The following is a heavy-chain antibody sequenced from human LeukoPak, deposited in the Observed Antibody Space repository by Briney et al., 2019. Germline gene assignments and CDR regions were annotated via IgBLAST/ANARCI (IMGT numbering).Heavy chain of an antibody. CDR3: ARDIVPAASNWFDP. J-gene: IGHJ5*02. Sequence: ETLSLTCTVSGGSISSYYWSWIRQPAGKGLEWIGRIYTSGSTNYNPSLKSRVTMSVDTSKNQFSLKLSSVTAADTAVYYCARDIVPAASNWFDPGGQETLVTVPS. D-gene: IGHD2-2*01. CDR2: IYTSGST. CDR1: GGSISSYY. V-gene: IGHV4-4*07.